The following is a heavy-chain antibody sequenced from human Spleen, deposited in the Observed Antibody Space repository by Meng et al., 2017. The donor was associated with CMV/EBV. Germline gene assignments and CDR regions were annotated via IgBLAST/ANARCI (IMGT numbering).Heavy chain of an antibody. V-gene: IGHV3-30*02. CDR3: ANGVGSGRTVY. J-gene: IGHJ4*02. Sequence: GESLKISCAASGFTFSNNGMHWVRQAPGKGLEWVAFIRYDGSKKFYKESIKGRFTISRDNSKNTLYLQMNSLRAEDTAVYYCANGVGSGRTVYWGQGTLVTVSS. D-gene: IGHD1-26*01. CDR2: IRYDGSKK. CDR1: GFTFSNNG.